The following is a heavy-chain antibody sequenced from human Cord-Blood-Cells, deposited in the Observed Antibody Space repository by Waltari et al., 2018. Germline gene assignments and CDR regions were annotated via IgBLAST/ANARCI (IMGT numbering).Heavy chain of an antibody. J-gene: IGHJ4*02. V-gene: IGHV1-18*01. D-gene: IGHD1-20*01. CDR2: ISAYNGNT. Sequence: QVQLVQSGAEVKKPGASVKVSCKASGYTFTSYGISWVRQAPGQGLEWMGWISAYNGNTNYAQKLQGRVTMTTDTFTSTAYMELRGLRSDATAVYYCARVREEAYNWNYFDDWGQGTLVTVSS. CDR1: GYTFTSYG. CDR3: ARVREEAYNWNYFDD.